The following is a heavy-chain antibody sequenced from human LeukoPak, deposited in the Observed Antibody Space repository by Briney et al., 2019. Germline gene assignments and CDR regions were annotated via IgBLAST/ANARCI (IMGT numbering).Heavy chain of an antibody. CDR3: AKYYYGSGSYPLFDY. V-gene: IGHV3-20*04. CDR1: GFTFDDYG. Sequence: PGGSLRLSCAASGFTFDDYGMSWVRQAPGKGLEWVSDINWNGGSTGYADSVKGRFTISRDNAKNSLYLQMNSLRAEDTALYYCAKYYYGSGSYPLFDYWGQGTLVTVSS. J-gene: IGHJ4*02. D-gene: IGHD3-10*01. CDR2: INWNGGST.